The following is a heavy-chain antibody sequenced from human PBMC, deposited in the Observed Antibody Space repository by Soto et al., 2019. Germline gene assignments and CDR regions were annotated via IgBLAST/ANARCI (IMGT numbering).Heavy chain of an antibody. D-gene: IGHD2-21*02. V-gene: IGHV3-21*01. Sequence: GSLRLSCAASGFTFSSXXXXWVRQAPGKGLEWVSAITRNSDIYYADSVKGRFTISRDKAQHSVSLQMESLRAEDTAVYYCAREETARPPAYGLDVWGXXTXVTVSS. J-gene: IGHJ6*02. CDR1: GFTFSSXX. CDR2: ITRNSDI. CDR3: AREETARPPAYGLDV.